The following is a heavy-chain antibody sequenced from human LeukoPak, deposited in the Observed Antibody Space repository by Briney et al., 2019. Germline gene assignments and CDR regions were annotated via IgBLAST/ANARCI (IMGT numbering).Heavy chain of an antibody. CDR2: INPNSGGT. CDR1: GYTFTGYY. Sequence: ASVKVSCKASGYTFTGYYMHWVRQAPGQGLEWMGWINPNSGGTNYAQKFQGRVTMTRDTSISTAYMELSRLRSDDTGVYYCARVRISYYDSSGPLDYWGQGTLVTVSS. V-gene: IGHV1-2*02. CDR3: ARVRISYYDSSGPLDY. D-gene: IGHD3-22*01. J-gene: IGHJ4*02.